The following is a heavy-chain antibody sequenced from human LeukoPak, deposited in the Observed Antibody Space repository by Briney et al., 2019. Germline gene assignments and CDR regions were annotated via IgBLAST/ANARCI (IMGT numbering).Heavy chain of an antibody. Sequence: SETLSLTCTVSGGSISSSSYYWGWIRQPPGKGLEWIGSIYYSGSTYYNPSLKSRVTISVDTSKNQFSLKLSSVTAADTAVYYCARHGPGAAPPVGRVFDYWGQGTLVTVSS. CDR1: GGSISSSSYY. D-gene: IGHD6-6*01. CDR3: ARHGPGAAPPVGRVFDY. J-gene: IGHJ4*02. CDR2: IYYSGST. V-gene: IGHV4-39*01.